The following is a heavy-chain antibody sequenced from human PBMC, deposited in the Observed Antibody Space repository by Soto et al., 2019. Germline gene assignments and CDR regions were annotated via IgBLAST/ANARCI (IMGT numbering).Heavy chain of an antibody. D-gene: IGHD4-17*01. CDR1: GYAFTSYA. Sequence: GASVKVSCKASGYAFTSYAISWVRQATGQGLEWMGWINPNSDNTSYTQKFQGRVNMTTNTSLSTAYMELSSLRSEVTAVYYCARTYGDYFMFDYWGQGTLVTVSS. CDR2: INPNSDNT. V-gene: IGHV1-8*02. J-gene: IGHJ4*02. CDR3: ARTYGDYFMFDY.